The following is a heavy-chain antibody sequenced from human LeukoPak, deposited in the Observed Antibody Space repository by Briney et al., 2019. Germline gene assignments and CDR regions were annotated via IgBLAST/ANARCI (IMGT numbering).Heavy chain of an antibody. CDR3: ARDLYYYASGSYARPYYFDY. Sequence: GASVKVSCKASGYTFTGYYIHWVRQAPRQGLEWMGWINPNSGGTNYAQKFQGRVTMTRDTSISTAYMELSRLTSDDTAVYYCARDLYYYASGSYARPYYFDYWGQGTLVTVSS. J-gene: IGHJ4*02. CDR2: INPNSGGT. CDR1: GYTFTGYY. D-gene: IGHD3-10*01. V-gene: IGHV1-2*02.